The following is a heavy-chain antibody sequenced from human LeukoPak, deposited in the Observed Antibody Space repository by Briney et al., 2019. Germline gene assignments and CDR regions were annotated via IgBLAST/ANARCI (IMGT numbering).Heavy chain of an antibody. CDR2: IYYSGST. J-gene: IGHJ4*02. Sequence: SETLSLTCTVSGGSISTNYWSWIRQPPGKGLEWIGYIYYSGSTNYNPSLKSRVTISGDTSKNQLPLKLSSVTAADTAVYYCASQAGDYWGRGTLVTVSS. CDR1: GGSISTNY. D-gene: IGHD3-10*01. CDR3: ASQAGDY. V-gene: IGHV4-59*01.